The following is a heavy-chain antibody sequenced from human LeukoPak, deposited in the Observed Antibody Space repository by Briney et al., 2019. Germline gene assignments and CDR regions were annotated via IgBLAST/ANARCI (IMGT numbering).Heavy chain of an antibody. CDR1: GYTFTSYG. CDR3: AREQRVTMIVGYYYMDV. J-gene: IGHJ6*03. Sequence: ASVKVSCKASGYTFTSYGISWVRQAPGQGLEWMGWISAYNGNTNYAQKLQGRVTMTTDTSTSTAYMELRSLRSDDTAVYYCAREQRVTMIVGYYYMDVWGKGTTVTVSS. CDR2: ISAYNGNT. D-gene: IGHD3-22*01. V-gene: IGHV1-18*01.